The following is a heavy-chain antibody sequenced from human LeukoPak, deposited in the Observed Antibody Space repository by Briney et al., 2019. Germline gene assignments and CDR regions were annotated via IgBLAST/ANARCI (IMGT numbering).Heavy chain of an antibody. J-gene: IGHJ4*02. CDR2: ISGSGGST. V-gene: IGHV3-23*01. D-gene: IGHD3-22*01. CDR1: GFTLSSYA. Sequence: GGSLRLSCAASGFTLSSYAMSWVRQAPGKGLEWVSAISGSGGSTYYADSVKGRFTISRDNSKNTLYLQMNSLRAEDTAVYYCAKDHYYDRSSSYSHFEYWGQETLVTVSS. CDR3: AKDHYYDRSSSYSHFEY.